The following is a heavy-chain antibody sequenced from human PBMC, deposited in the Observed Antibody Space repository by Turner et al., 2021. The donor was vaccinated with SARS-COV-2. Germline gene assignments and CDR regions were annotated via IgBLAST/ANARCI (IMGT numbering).Heavy chain of an antibody. V-gene: IGHV4-39*01. CDR2: MYYSGST. CDR3: ARRSSRLGNWYFDL. Sequence: QLQLQESVPGLVKPSETLSLTCTVSGGSISSSSYYWGWIRQPPGKGLEWIGSMYYSGSTYYNPSLKSRVTISVDTSKNQFSLKLSSVTAADTAVYYGARRSSRLGNWYFDLWGRGTLVTVSS. CDR1: GGSISSSSYY. D-gene: IGHD2-15*01. J-gene: IGHJ2*01.